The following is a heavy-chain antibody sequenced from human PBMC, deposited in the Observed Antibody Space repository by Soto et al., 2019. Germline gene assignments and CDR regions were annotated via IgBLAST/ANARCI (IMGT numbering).Heavy chain of an antibody. D-gene: IGHD3-9*01. V-gene: IGHV3-48*02. CDR2: ISSSSSTI. CDR1: GFTFSSYS. Sequence: XESLRLSCAASGFTFSSYSMNWVRQAPGKGLEWVSYISSSSSTIYYADSVKGRFTISRDNAKNSLYLQMNSLRDEDTAVYYCARSSSALVLRYFDWPRGEFDYWGQGTLVTVSS. CDR3: ARSSSALVLRYFDWPRGEFDY. J-gene: IGHJ4*02.